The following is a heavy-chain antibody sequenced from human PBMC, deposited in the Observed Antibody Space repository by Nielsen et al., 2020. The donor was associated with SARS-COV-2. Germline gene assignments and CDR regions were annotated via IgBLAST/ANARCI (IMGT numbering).Heavy chain of an antibody. CDR2: ISWNSGSI. CDR1: GFTFDDYA. V-gene: IGHV3-9*01. D-gene: IGHD2-15*01. CDR3: IGGGGSGAFDI. Sequence: GGSLRLSCAASGFTFDDYAMHWVRQAPGKGLEWVSGISWNSGSIGYADSVKGRFTISRDNAKNSLYLQMNSLRAEDTALYYCIGGGGSGAFDIWGQGTMVTVSS. J-gene: IGHJ3*02.